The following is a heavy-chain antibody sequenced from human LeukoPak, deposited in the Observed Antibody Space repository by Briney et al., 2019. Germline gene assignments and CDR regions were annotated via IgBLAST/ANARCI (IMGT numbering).Heavy chain of an antibody. CDR3: ARGHIVVVVAATRRPVDY. J-gene: IGHJ4*02. V-gene: IGHV3-21*01. Sequence: GGSLRLSCAASGFTFSSYSMNWVRQAPGKGLEWVSSISSSSSYIYYADSVKGRFTISRDNAKNSLYLQMNSLRAEDTAVYYCARGHIVVVVAATRRPVDYWGQGTLVTVSS. D-gene: IGHD2-15*01. CDR2: ISSSSSYI. CDR1: GFTFSSYS.